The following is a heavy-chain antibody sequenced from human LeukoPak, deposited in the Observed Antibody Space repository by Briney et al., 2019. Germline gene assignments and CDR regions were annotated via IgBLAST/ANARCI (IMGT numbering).Heavy chain of an antibody. J-gene: IGHJ3*02. D-gene: IGHD3-16*02. V-gene: IGHV3-49*04. CDR3: TRDQVFYDYVWGSYRPDAFDI. CDR2: IRSKAYGGTT. Sequence: GGSLRLSCTASGFTFGDYAMSWVRQAPGKGLEWVGFIRSKAYGGTTEYAASVKGRFTISRDDSKSIAYLQMNGLKTEDTAVYYCTRDQVFYDYVWGSYRPDAFDIWGQGTMVTVSS. CDR1: GFTFGDYA.